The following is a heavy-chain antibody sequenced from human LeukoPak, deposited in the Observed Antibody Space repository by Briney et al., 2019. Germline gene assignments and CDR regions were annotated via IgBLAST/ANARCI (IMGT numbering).Heavy chain of an antibody. V-gene: IGHV3-23*01. CDR2: ISGSGGST. J-gene: IGHJ5*02. D-gene: IGHD6-13*01. CDR3: ATHSSWQPNWFDP. CDR1: GLTLSSYA. Sequence: QPGGSLRLSCAASGLTLSSYAMSWVRQAPGKGLEWVSAISGSGGSTYYADSVKGRFTISRDNSKNTLYLQMNSLRAEDTAVYYCATHSSWQPNWFDPWGQGTLVTVSS.